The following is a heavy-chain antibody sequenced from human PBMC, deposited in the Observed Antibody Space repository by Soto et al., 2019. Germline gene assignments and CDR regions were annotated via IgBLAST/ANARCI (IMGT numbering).Heavy chain of an antibody. CDR2: IIPISGTA. Sequence: QVQLVQSGAEVKKPGSSVKVSCKASGGTFSSYAISWVRQAPGQGLEWMGGIIPISGTANYALKFQGRVTITADESTSTVYMELSSLRSEDTAVYFCARSQGSSTSLEIYYYYYYGMTSGAKGPRSPSP. J-gene: IGHJ6*02. V-gene: IGHV1-69*01. D-gene: IGHD2-2*01. CDR1: GGTFSSYA. CDR3: ARSQGSSTSLEIYYYYYYGMTS.